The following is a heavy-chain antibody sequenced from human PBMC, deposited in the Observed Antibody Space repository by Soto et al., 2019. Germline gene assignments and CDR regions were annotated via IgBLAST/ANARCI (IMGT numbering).Heavy chain of an antibody. Sequence: PGGSLRLSCAVSGFTVSDKYLTWVRQAPGKGLEWVSVIYADGTTEYAESVKGRFTISRDNSKNTLYLQMNSLRAEDTAVYYCARDPLRCISTSCYWGMDVWGQGTTVTVSS. D-gene: IGHD2-2*01. J-gene: IGHJ6*02. CDR1: GFTVSDKY. CDR3: ARDPLRCISTSCYWGMDV. CDR2: IYADGTT. V-gene: IGHV3-66*01.